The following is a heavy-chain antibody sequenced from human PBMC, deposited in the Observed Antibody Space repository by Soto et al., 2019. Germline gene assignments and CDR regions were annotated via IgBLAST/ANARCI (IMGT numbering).Heavy chain of an antibody. CDR2: IYPGDSDT. CDR3: ARCTAAHYYYYGMDV. CDR1: GYSFTSYW. V-gene: IGHV5-51*01. J-gene: IGHJ6*02. Sequence: GESLKISCKGSGYSFTSYWIGWVRQMPGKGLEWMGIIYPGDSDTRYSPSFQGQVTISADKSISTAYLQWSSLEASDTAMYYCARCTAAHYYYYGMDVWGQGTTVTVSS. D-gene: IGHD6-6*01.